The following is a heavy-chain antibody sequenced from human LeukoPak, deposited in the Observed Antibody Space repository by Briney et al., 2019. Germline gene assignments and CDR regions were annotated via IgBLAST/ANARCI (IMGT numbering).Heavy chain of an antibody. Sequence: GGSLRLSCAASGFTFSTYSMNWVRQAPGKGLEWVSYISSSSSGIYYADSVQGRFTTSRDNGKNSLYLQMNSLRAEDTAVYYCTRDANWNPDYWGQGTLVAVSS. J-gene: IGHJ4*02. V-gene: IGHV3-48*01. CDR3: TRDANWNPDY. CDR1: GFTFSTYS. CDR2: ISSSSSGI. D-gene: IGHD1-1*01.